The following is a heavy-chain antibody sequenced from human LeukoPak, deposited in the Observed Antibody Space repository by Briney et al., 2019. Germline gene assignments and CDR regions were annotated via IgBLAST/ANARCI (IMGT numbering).Heavy chain of an antibody. CDR2: IYYSGST. D-gene: IGHD6-13*01. V-gene: IGHV4-39*01. CDR1: GGSISSSSYY. Sequence: SETLSLTCTVSGGSISSSSYYWGWIRQPPGKGLEWIGSIYYSGSTYYNPSLKSRVTISVDTSKNQFSLKLSSVTAADTAVYYCARGSYSSSWPNDYFDYWGQGTPVTVSS. CDR3: ARGSYSSSWPNDYFDY. J-gene: IGHJ4*02.